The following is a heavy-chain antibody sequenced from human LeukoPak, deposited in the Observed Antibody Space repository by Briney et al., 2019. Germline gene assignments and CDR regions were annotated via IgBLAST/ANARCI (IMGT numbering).Heavy chain of an antibody. D-gene: IGHD6-13*01. CDR3: ARGRSGLAAAGTYDY. CDR2: INPKSGRT. CDR1: GYTFTISD. V-gene: IGHV1-8*01. J-gene: IGHJ4*02. Sequence: ASVKVSCKASGYTFTISDINWVRQATGQGLEWMGWINPKSGRTGYAKKFQDRVSMTMNTSISTAYMEVSSLRFDDTAVYYSARGRSGLAAAGTYDYWGQGTLITVSS.